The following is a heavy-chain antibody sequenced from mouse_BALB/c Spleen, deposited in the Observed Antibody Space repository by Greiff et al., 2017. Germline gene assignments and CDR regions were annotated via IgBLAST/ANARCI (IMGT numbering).Heavy chain of an antibody. D-gene: IGHD1-1*01. CDR3: ARGDTTVVEGTWFAY. CDR1: GFTFSDYY. Sequence: DVMVVESGAGLVRPGASLKLSCAASGFTFSDYYMYWVRQTPEKRLEWVATISDGGSYTYYPDSVKGRFTIARDNAKNNLYLQMSSLKSEDTAMYYCARGDTTVVEGTWFAYWGQGTLVTVSA. J-gene: IGHJ3*01. CDR2: ISDGGSYT. V-gene: IGHV5-4*02.